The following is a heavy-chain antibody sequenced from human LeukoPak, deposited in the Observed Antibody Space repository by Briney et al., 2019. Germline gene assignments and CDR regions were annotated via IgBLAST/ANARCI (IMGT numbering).Heavy chain of an antibody. D-gene: IGHD2-15*01. J-gene: IGHJ4*02. CDR1: GYTFTSYG. CDR2: ISAYNGNT. Sequence: ASVKVSCKASGYTFTSYGISWVRQAPGQGLEWMGWISAYNGNTNYAQKLQGRVTMTTDTSTSTAYTELRSLRSDDTAVYYCARVYGGWLYGFLGYCSGGSCSNFDYWGQGTLVTVSS. V-gene: IGHV1-18*01. CDR3: ARVYGGWLYGFLGYCSGGSCSNFDY.